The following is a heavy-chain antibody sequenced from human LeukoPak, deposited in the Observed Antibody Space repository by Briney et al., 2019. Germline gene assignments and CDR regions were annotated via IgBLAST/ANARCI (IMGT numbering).Heavy chain of an antibody. Sequence: ASVKVSCKVSGYTLTELSMHWVRQAPGKGLEWMGGFDPEDGETIYAQKFQGRATMTEDTSTDTAYMELSSLRSEDTAVYYCATYNWNRRYFDYWGQGTLVTVSS. D-gene: IGHD1-1*01. CDR1: GYTLTELS. V-gene: IGHV1-24*01. CDR2: FDPEDGET. J-gene: IGHJ4*02. CDR3: ATYNWNRRYFDY.